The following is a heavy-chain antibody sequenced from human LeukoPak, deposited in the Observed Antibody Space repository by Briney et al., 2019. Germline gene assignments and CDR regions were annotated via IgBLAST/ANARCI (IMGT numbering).Heavy chain of an antibody. D-gene: IGHD3-3*01. V-gene: IGHV1-2*02. Sequence: ASVKVSCKASGYTFTCYYMPWVRDAPGQGLEWMGWINPNSGGTNYAHKFQGRVTMTRDTSISTAYMELSRLRSDDTAVYYCARSYDFWSGYPLYYFDYWGQGNLVTVSS. CDR1: GYTFTCYY. J-gene: IGHJ4*02. CDR3: ARSYDFWSGYPLYYFDY. CDR2: INPNSGGT.